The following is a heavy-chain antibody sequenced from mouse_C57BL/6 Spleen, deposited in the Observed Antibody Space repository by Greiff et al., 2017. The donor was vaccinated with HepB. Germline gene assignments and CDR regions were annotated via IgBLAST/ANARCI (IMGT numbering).Heavy chain of an antibody. D-gene: IGHD2-4*01. J-gene: IGHJ3*01. CDR1: GYAFSSSW. V-gene: IGHV1-82*01. CDR2: IYPGDGDT. CDR3: ARDYDYGFAY. Sequence: VQLQQPGPELVKPGASVKISCKASGYAFSSSWMNWVKQRPGKGLEWIGRIYPGDGDTNYNGKFKGKATLTADKSSSTAYMQLSSLTSEDSAVYFCARDYDYGFAYWGQGTLVTVSA.